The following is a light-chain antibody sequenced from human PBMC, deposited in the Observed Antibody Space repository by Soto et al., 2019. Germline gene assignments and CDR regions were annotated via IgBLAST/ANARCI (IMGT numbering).Light chain of an antibody. V-gene: IGLV2-8*01. CDR2: EVS. CDR3: SSYAGSFYV. J-gene: IGLJ1*01. CDR1: SSDVGGYNY. Sequence: QSALTQPPSASGSPGQSVTISCTGTSSDVGGYNYVSWYQQHPGKAPKLMIYEVSKRPSGVPDRFSGSKSGTTASLTVSGLQAEDEADYYCSSYAGSFYVFGTGTKVTVL.